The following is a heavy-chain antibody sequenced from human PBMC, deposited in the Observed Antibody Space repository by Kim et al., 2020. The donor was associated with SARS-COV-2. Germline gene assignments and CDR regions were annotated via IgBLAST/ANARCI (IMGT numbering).Heavy chain of an antibody. CDR3: ATSTTVTTSGWFDP. CDR1: GYTLTELS. V-gene: IGHV1-24*01. J-gene: IGHJ5*02. Sequence: ASVKVSCKVSGYTLTELSMHWVRQAPGKGLEWMGGFDPEDGETIYAQKFQGRVTMTEDTSTDTAYMEPSSLRSEDTAVYYCATSTTVTTSGWFDPWGQGTLVTVSS. CDR2: FDPEDGET. D-gene: IGHD4-17*01.